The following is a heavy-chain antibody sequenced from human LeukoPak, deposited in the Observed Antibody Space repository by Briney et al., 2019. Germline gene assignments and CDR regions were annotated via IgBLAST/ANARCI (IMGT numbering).Heavy chain of an antibody. CDR1: GGSISSGDYY. Sequence: SETLSLTCTVSGGSISSGDYYWSWIRQPPGKGPEWIGYINYSGTTYYNPSLRSRLTISIDTSKNQFSLKLSSVTAADTAVYYCARRYCSSTSCYLFDYWGQGTLVTVSS. D-gene: IGHD2-2*01. CDR2: INYSGTT. CDR3: ARRYCSSTSCYLFDY. V-gene: IGHV4-30-4*01. J-gene: IGHJ4*02.